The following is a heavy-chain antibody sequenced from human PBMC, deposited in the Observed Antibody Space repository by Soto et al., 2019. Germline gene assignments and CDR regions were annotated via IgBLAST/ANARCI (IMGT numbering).Heavy chain of an antibody. D-gene: IGHD3-22*01. J-gene: IGHJ6*02. CDR2: ISYDGSNK. V-gene: IGHV3-30*14. CDR3: ARAYYDSSGYPVGGMDV. Sequence: GGSLRLSCAASGFTFSSYAMHWVRQAPGKGLEWVAVISYDGSNKYYVDSVKGRFTISREDDKNSVYLQMNSLGAGDTAVYYCARAYYDSSGYPVGGMDVWGQGTMVTVSS. CDR1: GFTFSSYA.